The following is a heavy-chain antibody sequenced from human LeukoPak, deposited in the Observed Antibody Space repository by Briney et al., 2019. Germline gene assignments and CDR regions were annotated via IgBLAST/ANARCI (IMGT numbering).Heavy chain of an antibody. CDR3: ARASHDYGDYSHFDY. CDR2: IYYSGST. J-gene: IGHJ4*02. Sequence: SETLSLTCTVSGGSISSYYWSWIRQPPGKGLEWIGYIYYSGSTNYNPSLKSRVTISGDTSKNQFSLKLSSVTAADTAVYYCARASHDYGDYSHFDYWGQGTLVTVSS. D-gene: IGHD4-17*01. V-gene: IGHV4-59*12. CDR1: GGSISSYY.